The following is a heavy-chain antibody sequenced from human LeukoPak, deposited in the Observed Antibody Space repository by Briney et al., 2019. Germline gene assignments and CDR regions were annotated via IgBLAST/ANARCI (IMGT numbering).Heavy chain of an antibody. J-gene: IGHJ4*02. CDR2: ISDRGSST. V-gene: IGHV3-23*01. CDR3: AKDFVAAARGAYYFDY. D-gene: IGHD6-13*01. Sequence: GGSLRLSCAASGFTFSSYAMSWVRQAPGKGLEWVSTISDRGSSTYYADSVKGRFTISRDNSENTLYLQMNSLRAEDTAVYYCAKDFVAAARGAYYFDYWGQGTLVTVSS. CDR1: GFTFSSYA.